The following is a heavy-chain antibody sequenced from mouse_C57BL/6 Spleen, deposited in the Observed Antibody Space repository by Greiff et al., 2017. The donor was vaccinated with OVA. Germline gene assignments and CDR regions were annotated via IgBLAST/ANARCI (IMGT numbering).Heavy chain of an antibody. D-gene: IGHD1-1*01. J-gene: IGHJ2*01. V-gene: IGHV1-81*01. CDR2: IYPRSGNT. CDR1: GYTFTSYG. Sequence: QVQLKESGAELARPGASVKLSCKASGYTFTSYGISWVKQRTGQGLEWIGEIYPRSGNTYYNEKFKGKATLTADKSSSTAYMELRSLTSEDAAVYFCANSFLTTVVAPDYWGQGTTLTVSS. CDR3: ANSFLTTVVAPDY.